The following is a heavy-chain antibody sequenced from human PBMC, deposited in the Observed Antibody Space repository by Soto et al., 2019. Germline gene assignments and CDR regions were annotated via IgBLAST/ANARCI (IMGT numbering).Heavy chain of an antibody. CDR3: AFGVESRYYYYGMDV. CDR1: GLTFSSYS. J-gene: IGHJ6*02. D-gene: IGHD3-3*01. Sequence: PGGSLRLSCAASGLTFSSYSMNWVRQAPGKGLEWVSYISSSSSTIYYADSVKGRFTISRDNAKNSLYLQMNSLRAEDTAVYYCAFGVESRYYYYGMDVWGQGTTVT. CDR2: ISSSSSTI. V-gene: IGHV3-48*01.